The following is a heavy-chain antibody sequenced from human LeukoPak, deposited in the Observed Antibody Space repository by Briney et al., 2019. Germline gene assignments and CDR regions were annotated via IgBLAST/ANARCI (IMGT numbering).Heavy chain of an antibody. CDR2: IYYSGST. Sequence: SETLSLTCAVYGGSFSGYYWSWIRQPPGKGLEWIGYIYYSGSTNYNPSLKSRVTISVDTSKNQFSLKLSSVTAADTAVYYCARGLNAAAGTVGWFDPWGQGTLVTVSS. D-gene: IGHD6-13*01. CDR1: GGSFSGYY. CDR3: ARGLNAAAGTVGWFDP. V-gene: IGHV4-59*01. J-gene: IGHJ5*02.